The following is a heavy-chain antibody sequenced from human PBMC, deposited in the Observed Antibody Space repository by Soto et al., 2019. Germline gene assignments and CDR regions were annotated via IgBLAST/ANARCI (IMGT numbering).Heavy chain of an antibody. J-gene: IGHJ6*02. V-gene: IGHV4-31*01. Sequence: QVQLQESGPGLVKPSQTLSLTCTVSGGSISSGGYYWSWIRQHPGKGLEWIGYIYYSGSTYYNPSLKSLVTISVDTSKNQFSLKLSSVTAADTAVYYCARGGTGYSYGFAYYYYYGMDVWGQGTTVTVSS. CDR3: ARGGTGYSYGFAYYYYYGMDV. CDR1: GGSISSGGYY. CDR2: IYYSGST. D-gene: IGHD5-18*01.